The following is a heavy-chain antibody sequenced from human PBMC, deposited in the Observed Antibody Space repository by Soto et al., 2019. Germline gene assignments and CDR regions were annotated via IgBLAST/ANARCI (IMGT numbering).Heavy chain of an antibody. CDR3: GRIIGATSVES. V-gene: IGHV4-38-2*01. D-gene: IGHD1-26*01. CDR2: VHHDGNA. J-gene: IGHJ4*02. Sequence: SETLSLTCVVSGFGVRSTYFWGWIRQPPGKGLEWIGSVHHDGNAYYPPSVLGRVTISVDTANNQVSLSLRSVTAEDTATYYCGRIIGATSVESWGQGILVTV. CDR1: GFGVRSTYF.